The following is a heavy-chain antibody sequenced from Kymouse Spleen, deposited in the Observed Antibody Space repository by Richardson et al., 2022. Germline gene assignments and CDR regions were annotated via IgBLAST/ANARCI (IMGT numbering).Heavy chain of an antibody. Sequence: QLQLQESGPGLVKPSETLSLTCTVSGGSISSSSYYWGWIRQPPGKGLEWIGSIYYSGSTYYNPSLKSRVTISVDTSKNQFSLKLSSVTAADTAVYYCARQNYYDSSGYWYYYYYYGMDVWGQGTTVTVSS. CDR3: ARQNYYDSSGYWYYYYYYGMDV. CDR1: GGSISSSSYY. J-gene: IGHJ6*02. D-gene: IGHD3-22*01. CDR2: IYYSGST. V-gene: IGHV4-39*01.